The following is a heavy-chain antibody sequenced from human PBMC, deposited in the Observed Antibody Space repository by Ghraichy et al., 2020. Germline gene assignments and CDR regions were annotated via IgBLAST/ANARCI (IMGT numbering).Heavy chain of an antibody. Sequence: LSLTCAASGLPFTFRNYWMHWVRQAPGKGPEWVANIKKDGSEKYYVDSVKGRFTISRDNAKNSLYLQMNSLRAEDTAVYYCARDLGSGWYFDYWGQGTLVTVSS. V-gene: IGHV3-7*01. CDR2: IKKDGSEK. D-gene: IGHD6-19*01. J-gene: IGHJ4*02. CDR1: GLPFTFRNYW. CDR3: ARDLGSGWYFDY.